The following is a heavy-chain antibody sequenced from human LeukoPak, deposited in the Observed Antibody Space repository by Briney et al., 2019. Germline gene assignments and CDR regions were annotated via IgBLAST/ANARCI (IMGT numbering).Heavy chain of an antibody. V-gene: IGHV3-15*01. Sequence: GGSLGLSCAASGFTFTNAWMSWVRQSPGKGLAWLDRIKHRGFGRATDYAPPVKGRFTISRDDSKRTLYLQMNSLKAEDSAVYYCTTGGDHEGGAFDFWGQGTLVTVSS. D-gene: IGHD2-21*02. CDR1: GFTFTNAW. CDR2: IKHRGFGRAT. CDR3: TTGGDHEGGAFDF. J-gene: IGHJ4*02.